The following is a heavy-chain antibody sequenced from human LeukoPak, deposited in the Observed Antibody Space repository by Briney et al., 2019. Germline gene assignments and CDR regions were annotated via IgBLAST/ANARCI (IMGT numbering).Heavy chain of an antibody. V-gene: IGHV3-15*05. CDR3: AKDVNAYCSGDCSDY. CDR1: GFTFSNAW. J-gene: IGHJ4*02. CDR2: IKSKTDGGTT. Sequence: GGSLRLSCAASGFTFSNAWMSWVRQAPGKGLEWVGRIKSKTDGGTTDYAAPVKGRFTISRDNSKNMVSLEMNSLRTEDTAVYYCAKDVNAYCSGDCSDYWGQGTLVTVSS. D-gene: IGHD2-21*01.